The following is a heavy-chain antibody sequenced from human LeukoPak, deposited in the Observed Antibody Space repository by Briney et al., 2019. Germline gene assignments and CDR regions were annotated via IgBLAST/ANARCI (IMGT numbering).Heavy chain of an antibody. Sequence: SQTLSLTCAISGDSVSGSPAVWNWIRQSPSRGLEWLVRAYYRSKWYIDYAVSVKGRITITPDTSKNQFTLQLNSVTPEDTAVYYCARGAVRGGTNFDYWGHGNLVTVSS. V-gene: IGHV6-1*01. CDR3: ARGAVRGGTNFDY. J-gene: IGHJ4*03. CDR1: GDSVSGSPAV. D-gene: IGHD3-10*01. CDR2: AYYRSKWYI.